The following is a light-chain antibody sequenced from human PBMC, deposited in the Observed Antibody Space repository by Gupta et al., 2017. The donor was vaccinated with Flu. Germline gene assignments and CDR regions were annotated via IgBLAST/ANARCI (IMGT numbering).Light chain of an antibody. J-gene: IGKJ1*01. CDR1: QSLVYSDGNIY. Sequence: DVVMTQSPLSLPVTLGQPASISCRSSQSLVYSDGNIYLHWFQQRPGQSPRRLIYQVSHRESGVPDRVSGSGSGTDFTLKISRVDAEDVGVYYCMQGSRWPWAFGQGTKVEIK. V-gene: IGKV2-30*01. CDR2: QVS. CDR3: MQGSRWPWA.